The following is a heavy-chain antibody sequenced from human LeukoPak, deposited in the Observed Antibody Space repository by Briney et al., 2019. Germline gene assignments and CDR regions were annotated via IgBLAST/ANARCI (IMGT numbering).Heavy chain of an antibody. CDR2: ISSSGSTI. V-gene: IGHV3-11*04. J-gene: IGHJ6*03. CDR1: GFTFSDYY. Sequence: GGSLRLSCAASGFTFSDYYMSWIRQAPGKGLEWVSYISSSGSTIYYADSVKGRFTISRDNAKNSLYLQMNSLRAEDTAVYYCARLAAAGTYYYYYYMDVWGKGTTVTVSS. CDR3: ARLAAAGTYYYYYYMDV. D-gene: IGHD6-13*01.